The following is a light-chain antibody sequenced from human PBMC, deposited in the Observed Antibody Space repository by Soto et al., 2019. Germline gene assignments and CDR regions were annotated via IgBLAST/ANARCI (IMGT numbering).Light chain of an antibody. CDR1: QSVSKY. Sequence: EIVLTQSPATLSLSPGERATLSCRTSQSVSKYFAWYQQKPGRAPRLLIYDASSRATGIPARFIGSGSGTDFTLTIXSLEPEDFAIYYCQQRSNWPITFGQGTRLEIK. J-gene: IGKJ5*01. CDR3: QQRSNWPIT. CDR2: DAS. V-gene: IGKV3-11*01.